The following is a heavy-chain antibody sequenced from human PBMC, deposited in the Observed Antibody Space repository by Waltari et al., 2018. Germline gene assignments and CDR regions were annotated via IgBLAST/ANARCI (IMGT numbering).Heavy chain of an antibody. CDR2: VDDSGNS. CDR3: ARQRPAALVAWFDS. J-gene: IGHJ5*01. CDR1: GDSIRRSDYY. V-gene: IGHV4-39*07. Sequence: QLQLQESGPGLVKPSETLSLSCTVSGDSIRRSDYYWGWIRQPPGKGLEWIGSVDDSGNSYYNPSLKSRVDISTDTSKNQLSLRLTSVTAADSAVYHCARQRPAALVAWFDSWGQGTPVIVSS. D-gene: IGHD2-2*01.